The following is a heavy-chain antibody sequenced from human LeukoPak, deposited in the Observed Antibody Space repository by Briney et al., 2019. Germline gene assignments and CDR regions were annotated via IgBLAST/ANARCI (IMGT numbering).Heavy chain of an antibody. Sequence: SGGSLRLSCAASGFTFSSYSMNWVRQAPGKGLEWVSSISSSSSYIYYAGSVKGRFTISRDNAKNSLYLQMNSLRAEDTAVYYCARLISSGWYRSYGMDVWGQGTTVTVSS. V-gene: IGHV3-21*01. CDR1: GFTFSSYS. CDR3: ARLISSGWYRSYGMDV. CDR2: ISSSSSYI. J-gene: IGHJ6*02. D-gene: IGHD6-19*01.